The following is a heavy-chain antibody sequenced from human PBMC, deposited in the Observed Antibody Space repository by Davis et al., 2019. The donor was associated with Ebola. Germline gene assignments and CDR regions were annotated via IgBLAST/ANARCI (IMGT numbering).Heavy chain of an antibody. Sequence: GESLKISCTSFGYRFNDYWIGWVRQVPGKGLELMGIIYPGDSDTRYSPSFQGQVNISADKSTNTAYLQWNSLKASDTAMYYCATPAGRPRYFQHWGQGTLVTVSS. V-gene: IGHV5-51*01. CDR2: IYPGDSDT. D-gene: IGHD6-25*01. CDR1: GYRFNDYW. CDR3: ATPAGRPRYFQH. J-gene: IGHJ1*01.